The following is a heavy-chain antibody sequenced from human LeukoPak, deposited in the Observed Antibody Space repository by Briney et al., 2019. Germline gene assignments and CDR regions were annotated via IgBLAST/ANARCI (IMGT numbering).Heavy chain of an antibody. J-gene: IGHJ3*02. V-gene: IGHV1-24*01. Sequence: SVKVSCKVSGYTLTELSMHWVRQAPGKGLEWMGGFDPEDGETIYAQKFQGRVTMTEDTSTDTAYMELSSLRSEDTAVYYCATDPYSSSHRVDIWGQGTMVTVSS. CDR2: FDPEDGET. CDR1: GYTLTELS. CDR3: ATDPYSSSHRVDI. D-gene: IGHD6-6*01.